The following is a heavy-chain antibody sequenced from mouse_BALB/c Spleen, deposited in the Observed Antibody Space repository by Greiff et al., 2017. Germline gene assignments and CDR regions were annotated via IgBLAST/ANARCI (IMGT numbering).Heavy chain of an antibody. D-gene: IGHD3-3*01. J-gene: IGHJ2*01. CDR2: ISSGGGST. Sequence: EVKLMESGGGLVKPGGSLKLSCAASGFAFSSYDMSWVRQTPEKRLEWVAYISSGGGSTYYPDTVKGRFTISRDNAKNTLYLQMSSLKSEDTAMYYCARHKGTYWGQGTTLTVSS. CDR1: GFAFSSYD. V-gene: IGHV5-12-1*01. CDR3: ARHKGTY.